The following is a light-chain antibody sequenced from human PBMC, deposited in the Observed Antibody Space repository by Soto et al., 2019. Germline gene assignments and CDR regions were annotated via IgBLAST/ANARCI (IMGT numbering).Light chain of an antibody. CDR1: QSISTY. Sequence: DIQMTQSPSSLSASVGDRVTITCRASQSISTYLHWYQQKPGKAPKLLIYAVSILLGGVPSRFSGRGSGTDFTLTNSSLQPEDFATYYCQQSYNFPFTFGPGTKVDIK. V-gene: IGKV1-39*01. CDR2: AVS. CDR3: QQSYNFPFT. J-gene: IGKJ3*01.